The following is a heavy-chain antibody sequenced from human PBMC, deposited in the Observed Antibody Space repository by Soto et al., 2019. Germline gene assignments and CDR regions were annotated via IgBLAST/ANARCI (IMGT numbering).Heavy chain of an antibody. J-gene: IGHJ3*01. Sequence: PLVPMRLPKAVSGVTFIGHAISWVRQAPGKGLEWVSAISGSGGSTYYADSVKGRFTISRDNSKNARDLQKKSLRAEDQAVRYRAKEGGISGWCEVFDFWVKGTLDPVSS. V-gene: IGHV3-23*01. CDR3: AKEGGISGWCEVFDF. CDR1: GVTFIGHA. CDR2: ISGSGGST. D-gene: IGHD6-19*01.